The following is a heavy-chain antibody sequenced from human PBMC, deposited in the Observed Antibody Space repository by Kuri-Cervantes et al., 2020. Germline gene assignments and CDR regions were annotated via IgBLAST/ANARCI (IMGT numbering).Heavy chain of an antibody. J-gene: IGHJ4*02. V-gene: IGHV3-30*03. Sequence: GESLKISCAASGFTFSSYCMHWVRQAPGKGLEWVAVISYDGSNKYYADSVKGRFTISRDNSKNTLYLQVNSLRAEDTAVYYCARDLVAAAGPAFDYWGQGTLVTVSS. CDR3: ARDLVAAAGPAFDY. D-gene: IGHD6-13*01. CDR1: GFTFSSYC. CDR2: ISYDGSNK.